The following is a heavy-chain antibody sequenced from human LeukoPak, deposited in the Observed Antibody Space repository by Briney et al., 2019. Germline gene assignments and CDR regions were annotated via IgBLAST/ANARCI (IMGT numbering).Heavy chain of an antibody. J-gene: IGHJ5*02. CDR1: GFTFSETW. D-gene: IGHD3-10*01. V-gene: IGHV3-7*01. CDR2: IRPDGSSG. CDR3: WHPLIQGAVS. Sequence: GGSLRLSCAASGFTFSETWMSWVRQAPGKGLEWVANIRPDGSSGAYVDSVKGRFAISRDNAKSSLSLQMNTLRVEDTAVYYCWHPLIQGAVSWGQGTLVTVSS.